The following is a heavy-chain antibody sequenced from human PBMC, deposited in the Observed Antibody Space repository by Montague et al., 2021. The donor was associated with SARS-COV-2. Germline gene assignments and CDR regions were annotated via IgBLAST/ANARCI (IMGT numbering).Heavy chain of an antibody. CDR1: GGSFSGYY. D-gene: IGHD3-10*01. J-gene: IGHJ5*02. CDR2: VYHSGST. V-gene: IGHV4-34*01. Sequence: SETLSLTCAVYGGSFSGYYWSWIRQPPGKGLEWIGEVYHSGSTNYNPSLKSRVTISVDTSKNQFSLKLSSVTAADTAVYYCAREDYYGSGSDHLSGWFDPWGQGTLVTVSS. CDR3: AREDYYGSGSDHLSGWFDP.